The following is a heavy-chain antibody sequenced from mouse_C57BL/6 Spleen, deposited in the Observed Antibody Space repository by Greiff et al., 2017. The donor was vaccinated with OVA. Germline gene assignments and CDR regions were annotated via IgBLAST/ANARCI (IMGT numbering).Heavy chain of an antibody. CDR2: INYDGSST. CDR3: ARGGYGSSFVAY. J-gene: IGHJ3*01. D-gene: IGHD1-1*01. V-gene: IGHV5-16*01. Sequence: EVKLVESAGGLVQPGSSMKLSCTASGFTFSDYYMAWVRQVPEKGLEWVANINYDGSSTYYLDSLKSRFIISRDNAKNILYLQMSSLKSEDTATYYCARGGYGSSFVAYWGQGTLVTVSA. CDR1: GFTFSDYY.